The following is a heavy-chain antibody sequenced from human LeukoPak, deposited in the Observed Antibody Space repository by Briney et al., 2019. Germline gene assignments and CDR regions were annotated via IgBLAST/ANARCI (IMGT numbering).Heavy chain of an antibody. CDR1: GYSISSGYY. D-gene: IGHD6-6*01. CDR3: ARGHGYSSSSAVDY. CDR2: IYHSGST. V-gene: IGHV4-38-2*02. Sequence: SETLSLTCTVSGYSISSGYYWGWIRQPPGKGLEWIGSIYHSGSTYYNPSLKSRVTISVDTSKNQFSLKLSSVTAADTAVYYCARGHGYSSSSAVDYWGQGTLVTVSS. J-gene: IGHJ4*02.